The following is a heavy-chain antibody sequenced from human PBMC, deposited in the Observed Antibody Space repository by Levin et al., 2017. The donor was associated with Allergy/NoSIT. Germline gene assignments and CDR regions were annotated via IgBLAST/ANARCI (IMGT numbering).Heavy chain of an antibody. Sequence: GGSLRLSCAASGFTFSGYWMQWVRQAPGEGLVYVSSINNDGTTTRYADSVKGRFTISRDNAKNTLYLQVNSLRAEDTAVYYCARLTGTSTPDFDYWGQGTLVTVSS. CDR1: GFTFSGYW. D-gene: IGHD7-27*01. J-gene: IGHJ4*02. CDR3: ARLTGTSTPDFDY. V-gene: IGHV3-74*01. CDR2: INNDGTTT.